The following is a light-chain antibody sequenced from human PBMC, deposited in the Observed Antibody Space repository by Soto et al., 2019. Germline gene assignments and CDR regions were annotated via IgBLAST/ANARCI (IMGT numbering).Light chain of an antibody. CDR2: DAS. V-gene: IGKV1-33*01. CDR1: QDISHY. J-gene: IGKJ4*01. CDR3: QQYDSLPLT. Sequence: DIQMTQSPSSLSASAGDRVTITCQASQDISHYLNWYQQKPGKTPKVLIYDASTLEVGVPSRFSGSGSGTDFTLTISSLQPEDIGTYYCQQYDSLPLTFGAGTKVEIK.